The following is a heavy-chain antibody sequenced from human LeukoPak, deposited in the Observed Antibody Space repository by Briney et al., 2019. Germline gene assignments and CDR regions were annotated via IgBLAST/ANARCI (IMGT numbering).Heavy chain of an antibody. CDR3: ATLGGYCSSTSCYDYFDY. V-gene: IGHV4-59*11. CDR1: GGSISSHY. J-gene: IGHJ4*02. D-gene: IGHD2-2*01. CDR2: IYYSGST. Sequence: SETLSLTCTVSGGSISSHYWSWIRQPPGKGLEWIGYIYYSGSTNYNPSLKSRVTISVDTSKNQFSLKLSPVTAADTAVYYCATLGGYCSSTSCYDYFDYWGQGTLVTVSS.